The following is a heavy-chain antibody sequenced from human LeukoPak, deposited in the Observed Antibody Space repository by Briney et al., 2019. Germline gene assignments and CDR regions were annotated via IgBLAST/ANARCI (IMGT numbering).Heavy chain of an antibody. D-gene: IGHD4-11*01. CDR1: GFTFSGYA. Sequence: GGSLRLSCTASGFTFSGYAMNWVRQAPGKGLEWVSGIGAGGTFTYYADSVKGRFTISRDNARNTLYLQMNSLRADDTAVYYCAKDLDYTACGYYFDYWGQGTVVTVS. J-gene: IGHJ4*02. V-gene: IGHV3-23*01. CDR3: AKDLDYTACGYYFDY. CDR2: IGAGGTFT.